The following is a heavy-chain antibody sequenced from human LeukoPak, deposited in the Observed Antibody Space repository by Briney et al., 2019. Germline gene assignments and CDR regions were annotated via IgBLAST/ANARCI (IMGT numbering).Heavy chain of an antibody. V-gene: IGHV4-59*12. Sequence: SENLSLTCYVSNGSMTNYFWSWIRQPPGKGLEFLGFIWHNGSPSYNPSLKSRLTMSVDTSKNQFSLKLSSVTAADTAVYYCARGWEYSSSWYSYPFFDYWGQGTLVTVSS. D-gene: IGHD6-13*01. CDR3: ARGWEYSSSWYSYPFFDY. CDR2: IWHNGSP. CDR1: NGSMTNYF. J-gene: IGHJ4*02.